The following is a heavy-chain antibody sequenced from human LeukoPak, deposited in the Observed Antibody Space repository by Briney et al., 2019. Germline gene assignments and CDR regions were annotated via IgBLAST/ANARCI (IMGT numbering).Heavy chain of an antibody. CDR1: GFTFSSYR. J-gene: IGHJ6*03. D-gene: IGHD5-12*01. CDR3: ARDSRGMWLRLIRYYYYYYMDV. Sequence: GGSLRLSCAASGFTFSSYRMNWVRQAPGKGLEGVSSISSNSSYIFYADSVKGRFTISRENAKNSLYRQMNSLRAEDTAVYYCARDSRGMWLRLIRYYYYYYMDVWGKGTTVTVSS. CDR2: ISSNSSYI. V-gene: IGHV3-21*01.